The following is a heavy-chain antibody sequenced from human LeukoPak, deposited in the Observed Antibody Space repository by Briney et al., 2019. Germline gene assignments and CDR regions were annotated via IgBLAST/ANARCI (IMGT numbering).Heavy chain of an antibody. J-gene: IGHJ4*02. V-gene: IGHV3-23*01. CDR2: ISGSGGST. Sequence: GGSLRLSCAASGFTFSSYSMNWVRQAPGKGLEWVSAISGSGGSTYYADSVKGRFTISRDNSKNTLYLQMNSLRAEDTAVYYCAKDQQYDFWSGYFDYWGQGTLVTVSS. CDR1: GFTFSSYS. D-gene: IGHD3-3*01. CDR3: AKDQQYDFWSGYFDY.